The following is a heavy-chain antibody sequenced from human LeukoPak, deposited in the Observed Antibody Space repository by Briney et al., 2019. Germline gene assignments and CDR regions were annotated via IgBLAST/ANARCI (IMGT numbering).Heavy chain of an antibody. J-gene: IGHJ4*02. Sequence: ASVKLSCKASGYTFTSYYMHWVRQAPGQGREWMGIINPSIGSTTYAQKFQGRVTMTRDTSTSTVYLELSSLRSEDTAVYYCAREGGVIIVFDYWGQGTPVTVSS. CDR1: GYTFTSYY. V-gene: IGHV1-46*03. CDR3: AREGGVIIVFDY. CDR2: INPSIGST. D-gene: IGHD3-10*01.